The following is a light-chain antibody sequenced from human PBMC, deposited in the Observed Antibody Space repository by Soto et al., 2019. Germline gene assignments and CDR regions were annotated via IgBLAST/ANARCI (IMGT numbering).Light chain of an antibody. V-gene: IGKV3-20*01. CDR1: RSFASSY. J-gene: IGKJ2*01. CDR2: AAS. CDR3: QHYGPSTPYT. Sequence: EIVVTQSPGTLSLSPGERATLSCRASRSFASSYVAWYQRKPGQSPRLLIYAASNRATGSPDRFTGSGSGTDFTLAISRVEPEDCAVYYCQHYGPSTPYTFGQGTKVEIK.